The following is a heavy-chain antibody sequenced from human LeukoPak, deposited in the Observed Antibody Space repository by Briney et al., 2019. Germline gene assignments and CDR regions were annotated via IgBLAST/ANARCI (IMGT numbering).Heavy chain of an antibody. CDR3: ARLRRNNGNSGYYYYYDY. J-gene: IGHJ4*02. D-gene: IGHD3-22*01. Sequence: GGSLRLSCAVSGLTFSSYSFNWVRQAPGKGLEWVSSITPTSSYIYYADSVKGRFTISRDNAKNSLYLQMNSLRAEDTAVYYCARLRRNNGNSGYYYYYDYWGQGTLVTVSS. V-gene: IGHV3-21*01. CDR2: ITPTSSYI. CDR1: GLTFSSYS.